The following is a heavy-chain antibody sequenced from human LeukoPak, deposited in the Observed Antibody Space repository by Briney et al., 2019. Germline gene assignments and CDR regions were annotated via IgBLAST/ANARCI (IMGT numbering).Heavy chain of an antibody. V-gene: IGHV3-48*03. Sequence: PGGSLRLSCAASGFTFSSYEMNWVRQAPGKGLEWVSYISSSGSTIYYADSVKGRFTISRDNAKNSLYLQMNSLRAEDTAVYYCATYPRYSSSTDPRYYFDYWGQGTLVTVSS. CDR2: ISSSGSTI. D-gene: IGHD6-13*01. CDR3: ATYPRYSSSTDPRYYFDY. CDR1: GFTFSSYE. J-gene: IGHJ4*02.